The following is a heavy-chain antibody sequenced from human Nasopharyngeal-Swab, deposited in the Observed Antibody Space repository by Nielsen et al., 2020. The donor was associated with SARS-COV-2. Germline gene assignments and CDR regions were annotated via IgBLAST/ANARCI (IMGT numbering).Heavy chain of an antibody. CDR2: ISGSGGST. CDR1: GFTFSSYA. V-gene: IGHV3-23*01. D-gene: IGHD5-18*01. J-gene: IGHJ4*02. Sequence: GESLKISCAASGFTFSSYAMSWVRQAPGKGLEWVSAISGSGGSTYYADSVKGRFTISRDNSKNTLYLQMNSLRAEDTAVYYCVKAEDTATPFDYWGQGTLVTVSS. CDR3: VKAEDTATPFDY.